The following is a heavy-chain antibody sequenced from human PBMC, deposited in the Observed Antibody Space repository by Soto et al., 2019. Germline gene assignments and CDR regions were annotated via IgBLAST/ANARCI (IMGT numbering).Heavy chain of an antibody. D-gene: IGHD4-17*01. CDR2: ISSSSSYI. J-gene: IGHJ6*02. CDR3: ARDGLYGDYVYHYYGMDV. CDR1: GFTFSSYS. V-gene: IGHV3-21*01. Sequence: GGSLRLSCAASGFTFSSYSMNWVRQAPGKGLEWVSSISSSSSYIYYADSVKGRFTISRDNAKNSLYLQMNSLRAEDTAVYYCARDGLYGDYVYHYYGMDVWGQGTTVTVSS.